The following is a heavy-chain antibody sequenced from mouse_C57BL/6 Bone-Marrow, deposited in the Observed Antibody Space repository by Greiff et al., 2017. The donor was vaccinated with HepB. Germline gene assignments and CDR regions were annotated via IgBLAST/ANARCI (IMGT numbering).Heavy chain of an antibody. V-gene: IGHV5-17*01. Sequence: EVKLMESGGGLVKPGGSLKLSCAASGFTFSDYGMHWVRQAPEKGLEWVAYISSGSSTIYYADTVKGRFTISRDNAKNTLFLQMTSLRSEDTAMYYCARSTVVATDYYAMDYWGQGTSVTVSS. CDR1: GFTFSDYG. D-gene: IGHD1-1*01. CDR2: ISSGSSTI. CDR3: ARSTVVATDYYAMDY. J-gene: IGHJ4*01.